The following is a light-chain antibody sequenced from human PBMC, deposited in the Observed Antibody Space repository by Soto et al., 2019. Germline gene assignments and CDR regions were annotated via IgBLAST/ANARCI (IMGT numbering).Light chain of an antibody. V-gene: IGKV1-27*01. CDR2: AAS. J-gene: IGKJ1*01. CDR3: QRYNSAPLT. CDR1: QRISNY. Sequence: DIQMTQSPSSLSASVGDRVTITYRASQRISNYLAWYQQKPGKVPKLLIYAASTLQSGVPSRFSGSGSGTDFTLTISSLQPEDVATYYCQRYNSAPLTCGQGTKV.